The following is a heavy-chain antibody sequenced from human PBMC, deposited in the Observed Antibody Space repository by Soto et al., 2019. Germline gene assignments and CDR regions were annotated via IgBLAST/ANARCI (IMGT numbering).Heavy chain of an antibody. V-gene: IGHV3-30*18. D-gene: IGHD2-15*01. CDR3: AKDGCSGGSRYTFDF. CDR2: VSYDGSNK. Sequence: GGSLRLSCAASGFTFRSYGMHWVRQAPGKGLEWVAVVSYDGSNKHYVDSVKGRFTISGDNSKNTLYLQMDSLRPEDTAVYYCAKDGCSGGSRYTFDFCGQGPLLTRSS. CDR1: GFTFRSYG. J-gene: IGHJ4*02.